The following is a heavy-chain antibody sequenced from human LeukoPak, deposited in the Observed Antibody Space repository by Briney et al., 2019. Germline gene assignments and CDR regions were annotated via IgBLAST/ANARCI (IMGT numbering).Heavy chain of an antibody. CDR2: ISSSSTYI. V-gene: IGHV3-21*01. J-gene: IGHJ6*03. CDR3: ARDRLLEDRDYHYYYYMDV. CDR1: GFSFINYN. Sequence: GGSLRLSCAASGFSFINYNMHWVRQAPGKGLEWVSSISSSSTYIYYADSMKGRFTISRDNAKNSLYLQMNSLRAEDTAVYYCARDRLLEDRDYHYYYYMDVWGIGTTVTVSS. D-gene: IGHD1-1*01.